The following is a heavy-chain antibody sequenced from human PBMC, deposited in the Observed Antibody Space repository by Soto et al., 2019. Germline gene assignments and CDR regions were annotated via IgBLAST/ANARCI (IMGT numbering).Heavy chain of an antibody. Sequence: SETLSLTCAVYGGAFSDHYWSWIRQPPGKGPEWIGEINHTGIANYSPSLKSRLNISIDTSMNQFSMKLDSVTAADTAVYYCARGWIGTTGYKPPFGYWGQGTPVT. D-gene: IGHD3-9*01. J-gene: IGHJ4*02. V-gene: IGHV4-34*01. CDR3: ARGWIGTTGYKPPFGY. CDR1: GGAFSDHY. CDR2: INHTGIA.